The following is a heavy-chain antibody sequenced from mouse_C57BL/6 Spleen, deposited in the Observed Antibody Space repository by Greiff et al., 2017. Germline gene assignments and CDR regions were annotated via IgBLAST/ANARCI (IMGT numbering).Heavy chain of an antibody. CDR1: GYTFTSYW. V-gene: IGHV1-64*01. J-gene: IGHJ3*01. D-gene: IGHD3-2*02. CDR3: ATDSSGYWVAY. Sequence: QVQLQQPGAELVKPGASVKLSCKASGYTFTSYWMHWVKQRPGQGLEWIGMIHPNSGSTNYNEKFKSKATLTVDKSSSTAYMQLSSLTSEDSAVYYCATDSSGYWVAYWGQGTLVTVSA. CDR2: IHPNSGST.